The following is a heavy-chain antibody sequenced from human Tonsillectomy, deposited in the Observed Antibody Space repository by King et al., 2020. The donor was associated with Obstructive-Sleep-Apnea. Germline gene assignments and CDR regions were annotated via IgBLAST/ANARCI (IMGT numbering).Heavy chain of an antibody. CDR3: ARLGGKGVDDSSGYYSTDAFDI. Sequence: VQLVESGAEVKKPGESLRISCKGSGYSFTSYWISWVRQMPGKGLEWMGRIDPSDSYTNYSPSFQGHVTISADKSISTAYLQWSSLKASDTAMYYCARLGGKGVDDSSGYYSTDAFDIWGQGTMVTVSS. CDR1: GYSFTSYW. CDR2: IDPSDSYT. J-gene: IGHJ3*02. D-gene: IGHD3-22*01. V-gene: IGHV5-10-1*03.